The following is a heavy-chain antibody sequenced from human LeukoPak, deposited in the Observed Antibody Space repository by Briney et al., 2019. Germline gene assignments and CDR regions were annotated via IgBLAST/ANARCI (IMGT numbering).Heavy chain of an antibody. J-gene: IGHJ3*02. CDR3: ARQDYGGNSSDSFDI. Sequence: SETLSLTCTVSGGSISSYYWSWIRQPPGKGLEWIGYIYYSATTNYNPSLKSRVTISVDTSKNQFSLKLSSVTAADTAVYYCARQDYGGNSSDSFDIWGQGTMVTVSS. CDR2: IYYSATT. D-gene: IGHD4-23*01. CDR1: GGSISSYY. V-gene: IGHV4-59*08.